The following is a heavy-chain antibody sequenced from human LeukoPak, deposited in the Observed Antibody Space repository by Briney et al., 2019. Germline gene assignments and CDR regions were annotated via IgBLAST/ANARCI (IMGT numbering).Heavy chain of an antibody. Sequence: GGSLRLSCAASGFTFSSYSMNWVRQAPGKGLEWVSYISSSSSTIYYADSVKGRFTISRDDTKNSLYLQMNSLRAEDTAVYYCARDILTGYFLWYFDLWGRGTLVTVSS. CDR3: ARDILTGYFLWYFDL. CDR2: ISSSSSTI. CDR1: GFTFSSYS. V-gene: IGHV3-48*01. J-gene: IGHJ2*01. D-gene: IGHD3-9*01.